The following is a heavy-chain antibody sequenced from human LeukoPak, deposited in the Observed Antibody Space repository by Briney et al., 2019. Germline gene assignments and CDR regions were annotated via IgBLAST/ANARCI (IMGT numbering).Heavy chain of an antibody. Sequence: GGSLRLSCAPSGFTFSNYGMHGVRQAPGQGREWGAVISYDGGLQYYAGSVRGRFTISRDNSDNTLYLQMNSLGAEDTAVYYCAKETTERTARSFDYGGQGTLVTVSS. J-gene: IGHJ4*02. CDR1: GFTFSNYG. V-gene: IGHV3-30*18. D-gene: IGHD2-21*02. CDR2: ISYDGGLQ. CDR3: AKETTERTARSFDY.